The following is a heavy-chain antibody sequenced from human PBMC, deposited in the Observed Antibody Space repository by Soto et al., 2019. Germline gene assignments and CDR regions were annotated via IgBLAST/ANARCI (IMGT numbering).Heavy chain of an antibody. J-gene: IGHJ4*02. CDR1: GYTFSSYA. Sequence: QVQLVQSGAEVKKSGASVKVSCKASGYTFSSYAIVWVRQAPGQGLEWMGWTYSGNTNYAQKVQGRVTMTTDTSTSTAYMELRSLRSDYTAVYYCARDGSIGAADYWGQGTLVTVSS. CDR3: ARDGSIGAADY. D-gene: IGHD6-25*01. CDR2: TYSGNT. V-gene: IGHV1-18*01.